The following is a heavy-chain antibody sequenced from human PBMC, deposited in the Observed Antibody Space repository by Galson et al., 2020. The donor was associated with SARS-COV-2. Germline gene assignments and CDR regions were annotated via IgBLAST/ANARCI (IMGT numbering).Heavy chain of an antibody. D-gene: IGHD3-9*01. J-gene: IGHJ6*02. CDR3: AKTSFENFNWFLYYSLDV. Sequence: GGSLRLSCTASEFRLDRYAMTWVRKAPGKGLEWVSSIGATDDRAYFADSVKGRFTVSRDNFKSTLYLQMNSLRVEDTATYYCAKTSFENFNWFLYYSLDVWCQGTTVTVSS. CDR1: EFRLDRYA. V-gene: IGHV3-23*01. CDR2: IGATDDRA.